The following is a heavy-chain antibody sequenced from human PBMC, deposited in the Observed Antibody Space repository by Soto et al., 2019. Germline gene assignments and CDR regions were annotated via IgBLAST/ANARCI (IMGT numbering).Heavy chain of an antibody. CDR2: IYYTGRT. V-gene: IGHV4-39*01. D-gene: IGHD3-10*01. CDR3: ARHDWIGGSGSLYSAPFDY. J-gene: IGHJ4*02. CDR1: DGSISSSNYY. Sequence: SETLSLTCTVSDGSISSSNYYWGWIRQPPGKGLEWIGTIYYTGRTYYNPSLKSRVTISVDTSKNQFSLKLRSVTVADTAVYYCARHDWIGGSGSLYSAPFDYWGQGTLVTVSS.